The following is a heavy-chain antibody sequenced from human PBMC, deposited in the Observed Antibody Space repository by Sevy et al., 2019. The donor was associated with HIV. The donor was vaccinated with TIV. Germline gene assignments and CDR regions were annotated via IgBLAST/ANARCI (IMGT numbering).Heavy chain of an antibody. Sequence: GGSLRLSCAASGFTVSSNYMSWVRQAPGKGLEWVSGIYSGGSTYYADSVKGRFTISRDNSKNTLYLQMNSLRAEDTAVYYCARSAGGFGELPFDYWGQGTLVTVSS. J-gene: IGHJ4*02. D-gene: IGHD3-10*01. CDR3: ARSAGGFGELPFDY. CDR2: IYSGGST. CDR1: GFTVSSNY. V-gene: IGHV3-53*01.